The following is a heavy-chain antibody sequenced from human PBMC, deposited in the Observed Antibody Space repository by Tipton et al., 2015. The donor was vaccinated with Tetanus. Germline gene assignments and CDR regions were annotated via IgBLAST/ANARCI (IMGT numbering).Heavy chain of an antibody. Sequence: TLSLTCTVSGASINAGGYLWTWVRQQPGKGLEWIGNIYYTAHNSYNPSLESRVSISVDTSKNQCSLRLTSVTAADTAVYYCARLREIVRRSGWAFDYWGQGILVSVAS. CDR2: IYYTAHN. J-gene: IGHJ4*02. CDR3: ARLREIVRRSGWAFDY. D-gene: IGHD5-12*01. V-gene: IGHV4-31*03. CDR1: GASINAGGYL.